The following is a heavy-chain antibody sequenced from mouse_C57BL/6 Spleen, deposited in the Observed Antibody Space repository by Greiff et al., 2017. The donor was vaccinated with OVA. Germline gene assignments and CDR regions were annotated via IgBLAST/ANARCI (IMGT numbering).Heavy chain of an antibody. V-gene: IGHV1-50*01. CDR1: GYTFTSYW. CDR2: IDPTDSST. D-gene: IGHD4-1*01. J-gene: IGHJ1*03. Sequence: VQLQQPGAELVKPGASVKLSCKASGYTFTSYWMQWVKQRPGQGLEWIGEIDPTDSSTNYNQKFKGKATLTVDTSSRTAYMQLSSLTSEDSAVYYCAPNRYFDVWGTGTTVTVSS. CDR3: APNRYFDV.